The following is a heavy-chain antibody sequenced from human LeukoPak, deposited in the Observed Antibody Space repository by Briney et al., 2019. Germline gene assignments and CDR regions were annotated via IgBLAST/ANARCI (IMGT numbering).Heavy chain of an antibody. CDR3: ARTLGIVAALDYYYMDV. CDR1: GGSISSSSYY. D-gene: IGHD5-12*01. CDR2: IYYSGST. J-gene: IGHJ6*03. Sequence: SETLSLTCTVSGGSISSSSYYWGWIRQPPGRGLEWIGNIYYSGSTYYNPSLKSRVTISVDTSKNQFSLKLSSVTATDTAVYYCARTLGIVAALDYYYMDVWGKGTTVTVSS. V-gene: IGHV4-39*01.